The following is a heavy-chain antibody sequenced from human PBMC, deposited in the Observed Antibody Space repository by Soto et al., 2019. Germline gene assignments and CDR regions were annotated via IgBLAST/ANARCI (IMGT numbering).Heavy chain of an antibody. CDR2: IVPMFGTS. CDR3: NRGSEYDFWSGYL. V-gene: IGHV1-69*06. J-gene: IGHJ4*02. D-gene: IGHD3-3*01. Sequence: QERLVQSGAEVRKPGSSVKVSCKVTGGTSTRYAINWVRQAPGQGLEWPGGIVPMFGTSKYAQKFQGRVTSTAYTSTNIAYMELRSLRSEDTAVYYCNRGSEYDFWSGYLWGQGTLVSVSS. CDR1: GGTSTRYA.